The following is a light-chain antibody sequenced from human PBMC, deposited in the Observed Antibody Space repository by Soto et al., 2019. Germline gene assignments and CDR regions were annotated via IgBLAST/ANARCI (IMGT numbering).Light chain of an antibody. CDR3: QQYGSSPLIT. J-gene: IGKJ5*01. CDR1: QSVSITY. Sequence: EIVLTQSPGTLSLSPGERATLSCRASQSVSITYLAWYQQKPGQAPRLLIYGASSRANGIPVRFSGSGSVTDFTLTISRLEPEDFAVYYCQQYGSSPLITFGQGTRLEIK. V-gene: IGKV3-20*01. CDR2: GAS.